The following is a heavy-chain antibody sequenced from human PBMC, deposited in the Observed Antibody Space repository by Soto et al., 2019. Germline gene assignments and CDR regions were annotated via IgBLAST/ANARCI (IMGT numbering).Heavy chain of an antibody. Sequence: SETLSLTCTVSGGSISSGGYYWSWIRQHPGKGLEWIGYIYYSGSTYYNPSLKSRVTISVDTSKNQFSLKLSSVTAADTAVYYCARSITMVRGVITNWFDTWGQGTLVTVSS. J-gene: IGHJ5*02. CDR3: ARSITMVRGVITNWFDT. CDR1: GGSISSGGYY. D-gene: IGHD3-10*01. CDR2: IYYSGST. V-gene: IGHV4-31*03.